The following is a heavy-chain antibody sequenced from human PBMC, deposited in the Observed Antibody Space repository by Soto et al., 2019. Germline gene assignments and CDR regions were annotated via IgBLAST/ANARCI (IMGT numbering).Heavy chain of an antibody. CDR1: GFNFIREY. CDR2: LYSGGTT. D-gene: IGHD3-10*01. J-gene: IGHJ4*02. V-gene: IGHV3-53*01. CDR3: ARGLYDSGSFYFDF. Sequence: VGSLRLSCAASGFNFIREYMIWFRQAPVNGLEWVSILYSGGTTYYADSVKGRFTISRDTSENTLYLQMNSLRAEDTAVYYCARGLYDSGSFYFDFWGQGTLVTVSS.